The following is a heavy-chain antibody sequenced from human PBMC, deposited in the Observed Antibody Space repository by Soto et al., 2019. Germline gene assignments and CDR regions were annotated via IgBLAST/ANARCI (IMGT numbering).Heavy chain of an antibody. D-gene: IGHD6-6*01. J-gene: IGHJ6*02. CDR2: IIPIFGTA. CDR1: AGPLISYA. Sequence: WXAVKVACKASAGPLISYAIIWVRQAPGQGLEWMGGIIPIFGTANYAQKFQGRVTITADKSTSTAYMELSSLRSEDTAVYYCARVSVLKLEDYYYYGMDVWGQGTTVTVSS. CDR3: ARVSVLKLEDYYYYGMDV. V-gene: IGHV1-69*06.